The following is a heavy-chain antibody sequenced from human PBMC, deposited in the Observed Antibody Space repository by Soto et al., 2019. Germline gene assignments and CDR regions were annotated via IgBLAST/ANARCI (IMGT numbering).Heavy chain of an antibody. CDR1: GGTFSSYT. J-gene: IGHJ6*02. D-gene: IGHD3-22*01. CDR3: ARAPYYYDSSGPFPFGMDV. V-gene: IGHV1-69*02. CDR2: IIPILGIA. Sequence: QVQLVQSGAEVKKPGSSVKVSYKASGGTFSSYTISWVRQAPGQGLEWMGRIIPILGIANYAQKFQGRVTITADKSTSTAYMELSSLRSEDTAVYYCARAPYYYDSSGPFPFGMDVWGQGTTVTVSS.